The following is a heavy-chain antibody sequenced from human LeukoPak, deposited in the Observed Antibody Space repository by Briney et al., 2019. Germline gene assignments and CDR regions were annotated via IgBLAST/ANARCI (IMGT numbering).Heavy chain of an antibody. J-gene: IGHJ4*02. CDR2: ISSSGSTI. Sequence: PGGSLRLSCAASGFTFSTYEMNWVRQAPGKGLEWVSYISSSGSTIYYADSVKGRFTISRDNAKNSLYLQMNSLRAEDTAVYYCVRGPMVRGVFIRRSKSGYFDYWGQGTLVTVSS. CDR3: VRGPMVRGVFIRRSKSGYFDY. D-gene: IGHD3-10*01. V-gene: IGHV3-48*03. CDR1: GFTFSTYE.